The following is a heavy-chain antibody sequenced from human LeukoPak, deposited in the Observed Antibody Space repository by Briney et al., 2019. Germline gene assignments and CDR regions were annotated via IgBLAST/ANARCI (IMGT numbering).Heavy chain of an antibody. CDR1: GVSISDSYY. J-gene: IGHJ4*02. Sequence: PSETLSLTCTVSGVSISDSYYWGWIRQPPGKGLEWIGSIYNSGGPHYNPSLNSRVTISIDTSRNRFSLKLRSVTAADTAVYYCANYIAGSMRDYWGQGTLVTVSS. CDR2: IYNSGGP. D-gene: IGHD4-11*01. V-gene: IGHV4-38-2*02. CDR3: ANYIAGSMRDY.